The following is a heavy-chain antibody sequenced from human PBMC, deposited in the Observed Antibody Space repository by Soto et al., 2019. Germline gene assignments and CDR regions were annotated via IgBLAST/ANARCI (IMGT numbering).Heavy chain of an antibody. CDR2: IRAYNCNT. Sequence: GASVKVSCKASGYTFTSYGISFVRQAPGQCLECMWWIRAYNCNTSYAQKRQGRVAMSTDTSTIRAYMKLSRLRSDETAVHYCGXTXVVPAVKAKDYHYYGMDVWGQGITVTVSS. J-gene: IGHJ6*02. CDR3: GXTXVVPAVKAKDYHYYGMDV. V-gene: IGHV1-18*01. CDR1: GYTFTSYG. D-gene: IGHD2-2*01.